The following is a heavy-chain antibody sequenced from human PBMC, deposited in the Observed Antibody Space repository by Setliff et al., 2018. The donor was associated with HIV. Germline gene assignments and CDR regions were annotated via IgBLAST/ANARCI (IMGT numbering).Heavy chain of an antibody. CDR1: GFSFDDYG. D-gene: IGHD3-22*01. CDR2: INWNGGET. CDR3: AKGSGFYDY. V-gene: IGHV3-20*04. J-gene: IGHJ4*02. Sequence: PGGSLRLSCAASGFSFDDYGMSWVRQVPGKGLEWVCGINWNGGETYYSDSVKGRFTITRDISKNTLDLQMHSLRVDDTAVYYCAKGSGFYDYWGQGTLVTVSS.